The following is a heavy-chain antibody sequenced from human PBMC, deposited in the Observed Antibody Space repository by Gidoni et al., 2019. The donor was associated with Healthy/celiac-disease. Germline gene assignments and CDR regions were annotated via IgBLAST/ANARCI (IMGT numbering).Heavy chain of an antibody. J-gene: IGHJ6*02. D-gene: IGHD3-22*01. CDR3: TTDLGPLTYYYDSSFGLRDYYYGMDV. CDR1: GFTFSNAW. Sequence: EVQLVESGGGLVKPGGSLRLSCAASGFTFSNAWMSWVRQAPGKGLEWVGRIKSKTDGGTTDYAAPVKGRFTISRDDSKNTLYLQMNSLKTEDTAVYYCTTDLGPLTYYYDSSFGLRDYYYGMDVWGQGTTVTVSS. V-gene: IGHV3-15*01. CDR2: IKSKTDGGTT.